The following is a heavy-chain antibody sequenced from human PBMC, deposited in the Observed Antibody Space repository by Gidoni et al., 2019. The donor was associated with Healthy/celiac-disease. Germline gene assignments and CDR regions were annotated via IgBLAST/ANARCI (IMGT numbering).Heavy chain of an antibody. CDR1: GFTVSSNY. CDR3: ATSGEVEAFDI. V-gene: IGHV3-53*01. J-gene: IGHJ3*02. D-gene: IGHD3-16*01. Sequence: EVQLVASGGGLIQPGGSLRLPCAASGFTVSSNYMSWVRQAPGKGLEWVSGIYSGGSTYYADSVKGRFTISRDNSKNTLYLQMNSLRAEDTAVYYCATSGEVEAFDIWGQGTMVTVSS. CDR2: IYSGGST.